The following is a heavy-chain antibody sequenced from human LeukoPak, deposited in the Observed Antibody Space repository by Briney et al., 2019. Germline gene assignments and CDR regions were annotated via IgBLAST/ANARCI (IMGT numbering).Heavy chain of an antibody. CDR2: INPSAGST. D-gene: IGHD6-13*01. V-gene: IGHV1-46*01. CDR1: GYTFTGYY. CDR3: AREHIAGGATGYFYY. J-gene: IGHJ4*02. Sequence: ASVKVSCKASGYTFTGYYMHWVRQAPGQGLEWMGLINPSAGSTSYAQKFQGRVTMTRDTSTSTVYMELSSLRSEDTAVYYCAREHIAGGATGYFYYWGQETRVTVSS.